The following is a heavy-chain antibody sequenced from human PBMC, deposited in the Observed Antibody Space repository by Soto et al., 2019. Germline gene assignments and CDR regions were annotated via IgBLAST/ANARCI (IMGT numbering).Heavy chain of an antibody. CDR1: GYSFSSYD. CDR2: INGGNGNT. V-gene: IGHV1-3*01. Sequence: ASVKVSCKATGYSFSSYDIYWVRQAPGQRLEWMGGINGGNGNTKYSQKFQGRVTITRDTSAATAYMELSSLRSEDTAMYYCARAGDCSDSNCYSAYWGQGTLVTVSS. J-gene: IGHJ4*02. CDR3: ARAGDCSDSNCYSAY. D-gene: IGHD2-15*01.